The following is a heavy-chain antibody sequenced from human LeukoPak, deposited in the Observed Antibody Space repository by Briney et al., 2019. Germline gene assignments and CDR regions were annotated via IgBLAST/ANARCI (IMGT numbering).Heavy chain of an antibody. Sequence: SETLSLTCTVSGGSISSYYWSWIRQPPGKGLEWIGYIYTSGSTNYNPSLKSRVTISVDTSKNQFSLKLSSVTAADTAVYYCARQYYEFWSGSPSSWFDPWGQGTLVTVSS. V-gene: IGHV4-4*09. CDR1: GGSISSYY. CDR2: IYTSGST. D-gene: IGHD3-3*01. CDR3: ARQYYEFWSGSPSSWFDP. J-gene: IGHJ5*02.